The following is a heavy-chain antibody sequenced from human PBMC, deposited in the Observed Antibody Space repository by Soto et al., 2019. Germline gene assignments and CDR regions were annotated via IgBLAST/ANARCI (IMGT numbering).Heavy chain of an antibody. CDR2: IIPIFGTA. CDR3: PSRRVATIGYIEY. Sequence: AASVKVSCKASGGTFSSYAISWVRQAPGQGLEWMGGIIPIFGTANYAQKFRGRDTITEEKCTSKAYVEVRSTRAEDKAVYCCPSRRVATIGYIEYSGQGTLVT. D-gene: IGHD5-12*01. V-gene: IGHV1-69*06. J-gene: IGHJ4*02. CDR1: GGTFSSYA.